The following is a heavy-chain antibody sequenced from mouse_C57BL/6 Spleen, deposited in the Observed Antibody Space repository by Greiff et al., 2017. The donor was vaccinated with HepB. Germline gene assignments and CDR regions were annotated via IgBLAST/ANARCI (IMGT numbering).Heavy chain of an antibody. Sequence: EVQLQQSGPELVKPGASVKISCKASGYSFTGYYMNWVKQSPEKSLEWIGEINPSTGGTTYNQKFKAKATLTVDKSSSTAYMQLKSLTSEDSAVYYCARSYDYGSSYWYFDVWGTGTTVTVSS. V-gene: IGHV1-42*01. J-gene: IGHJ1*03. D-gene: IGHD1-1*01. CDR2: INPSTGGT. CDR3: ARSYDYGSSYWYFDV. CDR1: GYSFTGYY.